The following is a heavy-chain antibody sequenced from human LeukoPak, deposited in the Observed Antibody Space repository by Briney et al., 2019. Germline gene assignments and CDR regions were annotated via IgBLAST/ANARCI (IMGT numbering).Heavy chain of an antibody. Sequence: PGGSLRLSCVATGFNFSDNYMSWIRQAPGKGLEWVAYISSSGSSIYYADSVKGRFTISRDNTKNSLYLQMNTLRAEDTARYYWARGKRIFDPWGQGTVVAVSS. J-gene: IGHJ5*02. CDR3: ARGKRIFDP. CDR1: GFNFSDNY. CDR2: ISSSGSSI. D-gene: IGHD2-15*01. V-gene: IGHV3-11*01.